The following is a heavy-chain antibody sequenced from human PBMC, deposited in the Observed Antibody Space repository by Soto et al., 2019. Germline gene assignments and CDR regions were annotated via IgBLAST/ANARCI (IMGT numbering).Heavy chain of an antibody. J-gene: IGHJ5*02. D-gene: IGHD1-1*01. V-gene: IGHV3-30*04. CDR2: ISYDGRNK. CDR3: ARDSWNRPCNGCDP. Sequence: GGSLRLSCAASGFTFSRYAMPWVRQAPGKELEWVSVISYDGRNKYYTDSVKARFTISRDNSTHTLYLQMNSLRTEDTAVYYCARDSWNRPCNGCDPWGQGTLVTVSS. CDR1: GFTFSRYA.